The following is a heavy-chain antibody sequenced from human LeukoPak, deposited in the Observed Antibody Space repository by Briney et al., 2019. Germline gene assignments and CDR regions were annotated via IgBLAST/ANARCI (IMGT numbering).Heavy chain of an antibody. V-gene: IGHV3-7*01. CDR1: GFTFSTYW. Sequence: QTGGSLRLSCASSGFTFSTYWMSWVRQAPGKGLEWVAKVKPDGSQKDYVDSVKGRFTISRDNAKNSLYLQMNSLRAEDTAVYFCARVTPWDDYPPYAMDVWGQGTTVTVSS. CDR2: VKPDGSQK. CDR3: ARVTPWDDYPPYAMDV. J-gene: IGHJ6*02. D-gene: IGHD5-12*01.